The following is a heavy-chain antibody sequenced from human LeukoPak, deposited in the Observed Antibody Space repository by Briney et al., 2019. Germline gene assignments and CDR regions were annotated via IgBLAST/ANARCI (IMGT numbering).Heavy chain of an antibody. Sequence: GGSLRLSCTDSGFSFTSYGMNWVRQAPGKGLEWVSYISSTSGTIQYADSVNGRFTISRDNAKNSLYLQMNSLRAEDTAVYYCVRGGVDYWGQGTPVTVSS. CDR2: ISSTSGTI. CDR1: GFSFTSYG. CDR3: VRGGVDY. J-gene: IGHJ4*02. V-gene: IGHV3-48*04. D-gene: IGHD3-16*01.